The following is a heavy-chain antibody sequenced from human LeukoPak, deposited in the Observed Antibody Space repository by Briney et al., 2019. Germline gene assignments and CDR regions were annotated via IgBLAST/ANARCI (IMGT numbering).Heavy chain of an antibody. CDR3: ASWRYDSSGYYSYAFDI. V-gene: IGHV1-69*13. CDR2: IIPIFGTA. CDR1: GGTFSSYA. D-gene: IGHD3-22*01. J-gene: IGHJ3*02. Sequence: SVEVSCKASGGTFSSYAISWVRQAPGQGLEWMGGIIPIFGTANYAQKFQGRVTITADESTSTAYMELSSLRSEDTAVYYCASWRYDSSGYYSYAFDIWGQGTMVTVSS.